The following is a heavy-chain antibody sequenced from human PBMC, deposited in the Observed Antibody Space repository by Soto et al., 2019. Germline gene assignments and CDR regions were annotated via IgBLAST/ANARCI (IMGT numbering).Heavy chain of an antibody. CDR2: IYYSGST. CDR3: ARSSGSTFES. J-gene: IGHJ4*02. V-gene: IGHV4-59*01. CDR1: GGSISSYY. Sequence: PSETLSLTCTVSGGSISSYYWSWIRQPPGKGLEWIGYIYYSGSTNYNPSLKSRVTISVDTSKNQFSLKLSSVAAADTAVYYCARSSGSTFESWGQGTLVTVSS. D-gene: IGHD1-26*01.